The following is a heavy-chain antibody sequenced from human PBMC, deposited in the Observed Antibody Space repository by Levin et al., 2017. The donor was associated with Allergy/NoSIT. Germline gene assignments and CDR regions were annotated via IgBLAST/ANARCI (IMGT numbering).Heavy chain of an antibody. CDR3: AKPRWEINGDAFDI. CDR2: ISYDGSNK. V-gene: IGHV3-30*18. J-gene: IGHJ3*02. Sequence: LSLTCAASGFPFSSYGMHWVRQAPGKGLEWVAVISYDGSNKYYADSVKGRFTISRDNSKNTLYLQMNSLRAEDTAVYYCAKPRWEINGDAFDIWGQGTMVTVSS. CDR1: GFPFSSYG. D-gene: IGHD1-26*01.